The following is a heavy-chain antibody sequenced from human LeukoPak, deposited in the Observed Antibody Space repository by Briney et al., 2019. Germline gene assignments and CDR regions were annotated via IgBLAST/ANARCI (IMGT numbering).Heavy chain of an antibody. CDR3: ARRRTATVDFDY. D-gene: IGHD4-23*01. CDR2: IYYSGDP. CDR1: GGSISSSSYY. J-gene: IGHJ4*02. Sequence: PSETLSLTCTVSGGSISSSSYYWGWIRQPPGRGLEWIGSIYYSGDPYYNPSLKSRVTISVDPSKNQFSLKLGSETAADTAVYYCARRRTATVDFDYWGQGTLVTVSS. V-gene: IGHV4-39*01.